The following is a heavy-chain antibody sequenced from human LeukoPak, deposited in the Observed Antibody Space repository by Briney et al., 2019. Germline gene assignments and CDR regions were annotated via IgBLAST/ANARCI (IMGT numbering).Heavy chain of an antibody. CDR3: AREDDDWGPNTFDV. V-gene: IGHV3-48*02. D-gene: IGHD7-27*01. CDR1: GFTFSSYR. J-gene: IGHJ3*01. CDR2: VISGSSYM. Sequence: GGSLTLSCAASGFTFSSYRMNWVRQAPGKGLELVSYVISGSSYMYCPDSVKGRFPISRDNAKDSLYLQMDSLRDEDTAVYYCAREDDDWGPNTFDVWGQGTVVAVSS.